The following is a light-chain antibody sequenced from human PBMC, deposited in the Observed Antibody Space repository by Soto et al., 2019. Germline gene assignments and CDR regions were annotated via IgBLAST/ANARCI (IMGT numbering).Light chain of an antibody. CDR1: SSDVGGYNY. CDR3: SSYTSSSPVYV. V-gene: IGLV2-14*01. J-gene: IGLJ1*01. CDR2: EVS. Sequence: QSVLTQPASVSGSPGQSITISCTGTSSDVGGYNYVSLYQQHPGKAPKLMIYEVSNRPSGVSNRFSCSKSGNTASLTISGLPAEEEADYYCSSYTSSSPVYVFGTGTKLTVL.